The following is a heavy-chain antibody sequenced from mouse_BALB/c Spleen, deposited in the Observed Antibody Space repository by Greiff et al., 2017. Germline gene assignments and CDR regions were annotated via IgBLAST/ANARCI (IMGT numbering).Heavy chain of an antibody. CDR3: ARKGYRYDEFAY. CDR1: GFNIKDTY. Sequence: VHVKQSGAELVKPGASVKLSCTASGFNIKDTYMHWVKQRPEQGLEWIGRIDPANGNTKYDPKFQGKATITADTSSNTAYLQLSSLTSEDTAVYYCARKGYRYDEFAYWGQGTLVTVSA. D-gene: IGHD2-14*01. CDR2: IDPANGNT. J-gene: IGHJ3*01. V-gene: IGHV14-3*02.